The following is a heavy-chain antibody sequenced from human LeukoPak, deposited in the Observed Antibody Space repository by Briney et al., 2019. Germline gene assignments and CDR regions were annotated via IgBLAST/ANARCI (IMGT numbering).Heavy chain of an antibody. CDR2: ISWNSGSI. V-gene: IGHV3-9*01. CDR3: AKDSSSGWVGRGMDV. J-gene: IGHJ6*02. D-gene: IGHD6-19*01. CDR1: GFTFDDYA. Sequence: PGGSLRLSCAASGFTFDDYAMHWVRQAPGKGLEWVSGISWNSGSIGYADSVKGRFTISRDNAKNSLYLQMNSLRAEDTALYYCAKDSSSGWVGRGMDVWGQGTTVTVSS.